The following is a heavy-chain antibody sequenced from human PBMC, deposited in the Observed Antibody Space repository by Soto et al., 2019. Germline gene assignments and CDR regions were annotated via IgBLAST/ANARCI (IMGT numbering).Heavy chain of an antibody. Sequence: PSETLSLTCTVSGGSISSYYWSWIRQPPGKGLEWIGYIYYSGSTNYNPSLKSRVTISVDTSKDQISLNLSSVTAADTAVYYCARHEEMASSWFLDYWGQGTLVTVSS. CDR1: GGSISSYY. V-gene: IGHV4-59*08. CDR3: ARHEEMASSWFLDY. CDR2: IYYSGST. J-gene: IGHJ4*02. D-gene: IGHD6-13*01.